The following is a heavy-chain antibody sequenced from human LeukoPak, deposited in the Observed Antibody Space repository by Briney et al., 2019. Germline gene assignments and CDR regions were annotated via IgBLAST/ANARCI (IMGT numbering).Heavy chain of an antibody. D-gene: IGHD6-19*01. J-gene: IGHJ6*02. CDR1: GFTFSSYG. CDR3: ARSIAVAGAFTRYFMDV. V-gene: IGHV3-33*01. Sequence: GGSLRLSCAASGFTFSSYGMHWVRQAPGKGLEWVAVIWDGENNKEYADSVKGRFTISRDNSKNTLYLQMNSLTAEQTAVYYRARSIAVAGAFTRYFMDVWGQGTTVTVSS. CDR2: IWDGENNK.